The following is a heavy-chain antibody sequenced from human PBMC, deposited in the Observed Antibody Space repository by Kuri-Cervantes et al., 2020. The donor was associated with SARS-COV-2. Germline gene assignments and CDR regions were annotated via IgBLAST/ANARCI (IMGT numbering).Heavy chain of an antibody. CDR1: GYTLTELS. CDR2: FDPEDGET. CDR3: AMKSTRNNYYDSSGSFDY. V-gene: IGHV1-24*01. Sequence: ASVKVSCKVSGYTLTELSMHWVRQAPGKGLEWMGGFDPEDGETIYAQKFQGRITMTEDTSTDTAYMELSSLRSEDTAVYYCAMKSTRNNYYDSSGSFDYWGQGTLVTVSS. D-gene: IGHD3-22*01. J-gene: IGHJ4*02.